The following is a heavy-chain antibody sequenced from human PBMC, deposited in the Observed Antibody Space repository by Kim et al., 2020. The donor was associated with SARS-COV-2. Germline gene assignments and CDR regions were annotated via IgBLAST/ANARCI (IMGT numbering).Heavy chain of an antibody. Sequence: YDQKFQGRVTITADESTSTAYMELSSLRSEDTAVYYCARDYYDSSGYCGYWGQGTLVTVSS. J-gene: IGHJ4*02. CDR3: ARDYYDSSGYCGY. V-gene: IGHV1-69*01. D-gene: IGHD3-22*01.